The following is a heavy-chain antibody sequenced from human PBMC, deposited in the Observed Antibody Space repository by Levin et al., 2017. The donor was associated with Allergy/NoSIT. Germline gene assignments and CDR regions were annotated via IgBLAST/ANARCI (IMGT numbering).Heavy chain of an antibody. CDR1: GFTFSGYA. CDR3: AKRDDFWSGYSLPLGGMDV. CDR2: ISGSGGST. J-gene: IGHJ6*02. V-gene: IGHV3-23*01. D-gene: IGHD3-3*01. Sequence: SGGSLRLSCAASGFTFSGYAMSWVRQAPGKGLEWVSIISGSGGSTSYADSVKGRFTISRDNSKNTVYLQMTSLRAEDTAVYYCAKRDDFWSGYSLPLGGMDVWGQGTTVTVSS.